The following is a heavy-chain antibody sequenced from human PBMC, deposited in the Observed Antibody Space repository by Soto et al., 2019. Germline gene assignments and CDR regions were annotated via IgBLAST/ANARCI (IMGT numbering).Heavy chain of an antibody. CDR2: MNPNSGNT. CDR1: GYTFTSYD. CDR3: ARAARRNCISTSCFTYYYYGMDV. D-gene: IGHD2-2*01. J-gene: IGHJ6*02. Sequence: QVQLVQSGAEVKKPGASVKVSCKASGYTFTSYDINWVRQATGQGLEWMGWMNPNSGNTGYAQKFQGRVTMTRNTSISTAYMELSSLRSEDTAVYYCARAARRNCISTSCFTYYYYGMDVWGQGTTVTVSS. V-gene: IGHV1-8*01.